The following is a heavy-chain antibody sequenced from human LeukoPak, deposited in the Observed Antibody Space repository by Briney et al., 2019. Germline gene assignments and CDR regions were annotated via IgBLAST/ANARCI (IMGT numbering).Heavy chain of an antibody. Sequence: SETLSLTCTVSGGSISSYYWSWIRQPAGKGLEWIGRIYTSGSTNYNPSLKSRVTMSVDTSKNQFSPKLSSVTAADTAVYYCARDWWYSSSSIWFDPWGQGTLVTVSS. CDR1: GGSISSYY. CDR3: ARDWWYSSSSIWFDP. D-gene: IGHD6-6*01. CDR2: IYTSGST. V-gene: IGHV4-4*07. J-gene: IGHJ5*02.